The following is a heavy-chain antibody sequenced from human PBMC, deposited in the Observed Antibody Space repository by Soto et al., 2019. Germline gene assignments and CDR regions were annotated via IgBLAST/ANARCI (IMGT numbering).Heavy chain of an antibody. D-gene: IGHD5-18*01. V-gene: IGHV3-30-3*01. CDR3: GRDGNTAMVTCFAS. Sequence: GGSLRLSCAASGFTFSSYAMHWVRQAPGKGLEWAAVISYDGSNKYYADSVKGRFTISRDNSKNTLYLQMNSLRAEDTAVYYCGRDGNTAMVTCFASGARGTLVTVSS. CDR1: GFTFSSYA. J-gene: IGHJ4*02. CDR2: ISYDGSNK.